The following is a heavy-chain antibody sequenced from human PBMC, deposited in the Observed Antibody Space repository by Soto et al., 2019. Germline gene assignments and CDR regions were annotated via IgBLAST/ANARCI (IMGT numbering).Heavy chain of an antibody. V-gene: IGHV3-30*18. CDR3: AKDAGIAAASDY. Sequence: QVQLVESGGGVVQPGRSLRLSCAASGFTFSSYGMHWVRQAPGKGLEWVAVISYDGSNKYYADSVKGRFTISRDNSKNTLYLQMNSLRAEDTAVYYCAKDAGIAAASDYWGQGTLVTVSS. D-gene: IGHD6-13*01. CDR1: GFTFSSYG. J-gene: IGHJ4*02. CDR2: ISYDGSNK.